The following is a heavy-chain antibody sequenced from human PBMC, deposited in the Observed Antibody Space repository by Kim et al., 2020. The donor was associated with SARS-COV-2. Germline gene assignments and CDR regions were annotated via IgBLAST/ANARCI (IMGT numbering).Heavy chain of an antibody. CDR2: IYYSGST. D-gene: IGHD5-12*01. CDR3: ARLLGYDFDAPLGYYGMDV. V-gene: IGHV4-59*08. CDR1: GGSISSYY. J-gene: IGHJ6*02. Sequence: SETLSLTCTVSGGSISSYYWSWIRQPPGKGLEWIGYIYYSGSTNYNPSLKSRVTISVDTSKNQFSLKLSSVTAADTAVYYCARLLGYDFDAPLGYYGMDVWGQGTTVTVSS.